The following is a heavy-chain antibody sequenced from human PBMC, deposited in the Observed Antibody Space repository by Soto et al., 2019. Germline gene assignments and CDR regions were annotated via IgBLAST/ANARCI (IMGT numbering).Heavy chain of an antibody. Sequence: QVQLVQSGAEVKKPGSSVKVSCKASGGTFSRYTFTWVRQAPGQGLEWMGRIIPILDIPNYAQNFQGRVTVTAHKSTSTAYMELSSLTSDDTAVYYCASNFTGVLVLGTSPPGGDNYGWDVWGQGTTVTVSS. CDR1: GGTFSRYT. J-gene: IGHJ6*02. CDR2: IIPILDIP. D-gene: IGHD2-8*02. V-gene: IGHV1-69*02. CDR3: ASNFTGVLVLGTSPPGGDNYGWDV.